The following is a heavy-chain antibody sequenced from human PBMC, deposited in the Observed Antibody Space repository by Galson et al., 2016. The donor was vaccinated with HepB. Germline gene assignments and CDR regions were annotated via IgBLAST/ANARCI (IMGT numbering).Heavy chain of an antibody. D-gene: IGHD6-19*01. CDR3: EKKSLVAGTATYVFDN. CDR1: GFPFSTYG. CDR2: ISGSGGSI. Sequence: SLRLSCAASGFPFSTYGMSWVRQAPGKGLEWVSGISGSGGSIYSADSVKDRFTISRDNSKNTLYLQMNSLRADDTAVYYCEKKSLVAGTATYVFDNWGQGTMVTVAS. V-gene: IGHV3-23*01. J-gene: IGHJ4*02.